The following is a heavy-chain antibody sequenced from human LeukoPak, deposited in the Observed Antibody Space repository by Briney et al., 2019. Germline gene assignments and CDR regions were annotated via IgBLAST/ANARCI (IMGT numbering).Heavy chain of an antibody. CDR2: IYYNGST. D-gene: IGHD6-13*01. Sequence: SETLSLTCTASGRSISSFYWSWIRQPPGKGLEWIGYIYYNGSTNYNPSLKSRVTISVDTSKNQFSLKLSSVTAADTAVYYCARTGFRTSWDAFDIWSQGTLVTVSS. CDR1: GRSISSFY. V-gene: IGHV4-59*08. J-gene: IGHJ3*02. CDR3: ARTGFRTSWDAFDI.